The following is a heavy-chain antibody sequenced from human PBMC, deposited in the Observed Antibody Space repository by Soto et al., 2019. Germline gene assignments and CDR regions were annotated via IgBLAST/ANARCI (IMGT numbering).Heavy chain of an antibody. D-gene: IGHD1-26*01. CDR1: GFTFSSYG. V-gene: IGHV3-30*19. CDR3: AKEVGATILAYYYGMDV. Sequence: GGSLRLSCAASGFTFSSYGMHWVRQAPGKGLEWVAVISYDGTNKYYADSVKGRFTISRDNSKNTLCLQMNSLRAEDTAVYYCAKEVGATILAYYYGMDVWGQGTTVTVSS. CDR2: ISYDGTNK. J-gene: IGHJ6*02.